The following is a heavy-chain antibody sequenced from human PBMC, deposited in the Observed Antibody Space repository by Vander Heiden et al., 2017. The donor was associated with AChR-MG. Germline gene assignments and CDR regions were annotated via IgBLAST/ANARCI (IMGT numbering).Heavy chain of an antibody. D-gene: IGHD2-21*02. V-gene: IGHV3-30*18. J-gene: IGHJ4*02. CDR3: AKEGPYCGGDCYSEFDY. Sequence: QVQLVESGGGVVQPGRSLRLSCAASGSPFSSYGMHWVRQAPGKGLEWVAVISYDGSNKYYADSVKGRFTIARDNSKNTLYLQMNSLRAEDTAVYYCAKEGPYCGGDCYSEFDYWGQGTLVTVSS. CDR2: ISYDGSNK. CDR1: GSPFSSYG.